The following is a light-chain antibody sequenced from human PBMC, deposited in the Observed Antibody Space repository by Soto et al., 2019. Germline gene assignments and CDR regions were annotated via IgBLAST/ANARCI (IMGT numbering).Light chain of an antibody. V-gene: IGLV2-14*01. Sequence: QSALTQPASVSGSPGQSITISCTATSSDVGTYNYVSWYQLHPGKAPKLTVYEVSNRPSGVSNRFSGSKSGNTASLTISGLQAEDEADYHCSSYTSSSTYVFGTGTKVTVL. CDR2: EVS. J-gene: IGLJ1*01. CDR3: SSYTSSSTYV. CDR1: SSDVGTYNY.